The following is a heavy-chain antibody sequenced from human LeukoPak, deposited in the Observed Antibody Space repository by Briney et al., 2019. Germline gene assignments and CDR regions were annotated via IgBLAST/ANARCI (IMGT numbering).Heavy chain of an antibody. J-gene: IGHJ6*03. Sequence: ASVKVSCKASGYSFNSQGMNWVRQAPGQGLEWMGWINPNSGGTNYAQKFQGRVTMTRDTSISTAYMELSRLRSDDTAVYYCSGWFGELSSDYYYYYYMDVWGKGTTVTVSS. CDR2: INPNSGGT. CDR1: GYSFNSQG. D-gene: IGHD3-10*01. V-gene: IGHV1-2*02. CDR3: SGWFGELSSDYYYYYYMDV.